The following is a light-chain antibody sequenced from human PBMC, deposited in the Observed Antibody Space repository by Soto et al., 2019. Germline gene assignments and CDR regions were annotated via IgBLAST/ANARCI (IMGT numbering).Light chain of an antibody. CDR1: SSDVGSYNL. CDR3: CSYAGSSTFV. V-gene: IGLV2-23*02. J-gene: IGLJ1*01. CDR2: EVS. Sequence: QSALTQPASVSGSPGQSITISCTGTSSDVGSYNLVSWYQQHPGKAPKLMIYEVSKRPSGASNSFSGSKSGNTASLTISGLQAEDEADYYCCSYAGSSTFVFGTGTKVTVL.